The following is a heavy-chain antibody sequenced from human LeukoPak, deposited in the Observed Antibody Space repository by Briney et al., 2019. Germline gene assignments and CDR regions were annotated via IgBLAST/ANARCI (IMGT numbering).Heavy chain of an antibody. V-gene: IGHV3-21*01. CDR2: ISTTSSNK. CDR3: ARDPSTDAFDI. J-gene: IGHJ3*02. Sequence: GGSLRLSRAASGFTFSSYGMNWVRQAPGKGLEWVSSISTTSSNKYYADSVKGRFTISRDNAKNSLYLQMNSLRAEDTAVFYCARDPSTDAFDIWGQGTMVIVS. CDR1: GFTFSSYG.